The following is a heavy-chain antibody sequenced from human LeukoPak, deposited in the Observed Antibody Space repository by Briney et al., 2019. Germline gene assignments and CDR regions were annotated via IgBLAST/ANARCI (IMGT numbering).Heavy chain of an antibody. D-gene: IGHD1-1*01. V-gene: IGHV4-59*08. CDR3: ASELEPYNFDY. CDR2: IYYSGST. CDR1: GVSISTYY. Sequence: SETLSLTCTVSGVSISTYYWSWIRQPPGKGLEFIGYIYYSGSTNYNPSLKSRVTISVDTSKNQFSLKLSSVTAADTAVYYCASELEPYNFDYWGQGTLVTVSS. J-gene: IGHJ4*02.